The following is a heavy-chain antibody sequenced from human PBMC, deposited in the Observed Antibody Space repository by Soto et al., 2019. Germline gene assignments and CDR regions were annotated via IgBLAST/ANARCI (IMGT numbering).Heavy chain of an antibody. Sequence: QVQLVQSGAEVKKPGSSVKVSCKVSGGTFSTYRMFWVRQAPGQGLEWMGRIIPMLGIRNYAPRFQDRVTITADKSTATAHMELSSLRSEDTALYYCTIGSWSGEVFDIWGQGTMVTVSS. J-gene: IGHJ3*02. CDR2: IIPMLGIR. V-gene: IGHV1-69*02. CDR3: TIGSWSGEVFDI. CDR1: GGTFSTYR. D-gene: IGHD2-21*01.